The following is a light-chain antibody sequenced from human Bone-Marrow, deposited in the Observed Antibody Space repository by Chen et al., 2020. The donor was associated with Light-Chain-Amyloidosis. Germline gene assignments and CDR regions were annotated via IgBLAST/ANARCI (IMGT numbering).Light chain of an antibody. CDR2: EVI. Sequence: QSALTQPASVSGSPGQSITISCTGTSSDVGGYKYVSWYQHHPGKAPKLMIYEVITRPSGVSNRFSASKSGNTASLTISGLQAEDEAEYYCSSYTSTSTLVVFGGGTKLTVL. V-gene: IGLV2-14*01. CDR1: SSDVGGYKY. CDR3: SSYTSTSTLVV. J-gene: IGLJ2*01.